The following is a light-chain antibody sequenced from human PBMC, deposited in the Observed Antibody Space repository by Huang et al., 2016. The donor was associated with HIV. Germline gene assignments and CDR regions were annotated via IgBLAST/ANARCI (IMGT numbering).Light chain of an antibody. J-gene: IGKJ4*01. Sequence: DIVLTQSPATLSLSPGQRATLSCRANQNINNYLGWYQQKPGKAPRLLIYDSFNRAAGIPARFSGSWSGTDFTLTINTLEPEDFAVYYWQQRGAWPLTFGGGTKVEIK. CDR3: QQRGAWPLT. CDR2: DSF. V-gene: IGKV3-11*01. CDR1: QNINNY.